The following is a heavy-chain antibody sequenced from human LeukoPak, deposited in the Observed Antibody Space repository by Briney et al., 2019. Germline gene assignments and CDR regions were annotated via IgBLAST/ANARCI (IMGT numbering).Heavy chain of an antibody. V-gene: IGHV4-39*02. CDR3: ARGPTYQPIDF. CDR2: IHYSETT. Sequence: PSETLSLTCTVSGGSISSSSYYWGWIRQPPGKGLEWIGSIHYSETTYYNPSLKSRVTISVDTSKNHFSLKLSSVTAADTAVYYCARGPTYQPIDFWGQGTLVTVSS. D-gene: IGHD2-2*01. J-gene: IGHJ4*02. CDR1: GGSISSSSYY.